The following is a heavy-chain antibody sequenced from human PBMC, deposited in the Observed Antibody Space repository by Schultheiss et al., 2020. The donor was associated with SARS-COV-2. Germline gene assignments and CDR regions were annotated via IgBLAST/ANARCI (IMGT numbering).Heavy chain of an antibody. Sequence: SETLSLTCTVSGGSISSYYWSWIRQPPGKGLEWIGYIYYSGSTNYNPSLKSRVTISVDTSKNQFSLKLSSVTAADTAVYYCARDSRWAGTTFRWFDPWGQGTLVTVSS. V-gene: IGHV4-59*01. CDR2: IYYSGST. D-gene: IGHD1-14*01. CDR3: ARDSRWAGTTFRWFDP. CDR1: GGSISSYY. J-gene: IGHJ5*02.